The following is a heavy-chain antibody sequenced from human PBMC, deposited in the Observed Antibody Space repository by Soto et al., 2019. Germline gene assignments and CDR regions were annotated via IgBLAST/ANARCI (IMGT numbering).Heavy chain of an antibody. CDR1: GFTFSSYD. CDR2: IGTAGDT. Sequence: EVQLVESGGGLVQPGGSLRLSCAASGFTFSSYDMHWVRQATGKGLEWVSAIGTAGDTYYPGSVKGRFTISRENAKNSLYLQMNSLRAEDTAVYYCARGAAAGMSLDYWGQGTLVTVSS. J-gene: IGHJ4*02. V-gene: IGHV3-13*01. D-gene: IGHD6-13*01. CDR3: ARGAAAGMSLDY.